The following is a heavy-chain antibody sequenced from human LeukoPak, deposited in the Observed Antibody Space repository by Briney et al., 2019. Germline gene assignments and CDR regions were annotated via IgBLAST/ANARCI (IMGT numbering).Heavy chain of an antibody. CDR3: ARTSIAVAGTHYYYYYGMDV. CDR1: GGSISSYY. CDR2: IYYSGST. Sequence: PSETLSLTCTVSGGSISSYYWSWIPQPPGKGLEWVGYIYYSGSTNYNPSLKSRVTISVDTSKNQFSLKLSSVTAADTAVYYCARTSIAVAGTHYYYYYGMDVWGQGTTVTVSS. D-gene: IGHD6-19*01. V-gene: IGHV4-59*08. J-gene: IGHJ6*02.